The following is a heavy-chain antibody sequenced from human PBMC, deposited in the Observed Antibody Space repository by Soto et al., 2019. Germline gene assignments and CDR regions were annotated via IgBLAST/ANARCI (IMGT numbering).Heavy chain of an antibody. Sequence: SETLSLTCSVFGDSIRSAHYFWGWVRQPPGKGLEWIGSIYHSGATFYDTYLRSRVTLSVDTTNNQFSLRLSSVTAADTAVYFCARQQYCGSSTCYDSLYYQYMDVWGKGTMVTVS. CDR2: IYHSGAT. J-gene: IGHJ6*03. V-gene: IGHV4-39*01. D-gene: IGHD2-2*01. CDR1: GDSIRSAHYF. CDR3: ARQQYCGSSTCYDSLYYQYMDV.